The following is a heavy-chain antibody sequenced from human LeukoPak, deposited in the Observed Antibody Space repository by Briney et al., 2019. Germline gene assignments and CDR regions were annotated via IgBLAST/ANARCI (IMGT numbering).Heavy chain of an antibody. CDR1: GYSFTSYW. Sequence: GESLKISCKGSGYSFTSYWIGWMRQMPGKGLEWMGIIYPGDSDTRYSPSFQGQVTISADKSISTAYLQWSSLKASDTAMYYCARSKAYYYYYMDVWGKGTTVTVSS. V-gene: IGHV5-51*01. J-gene: IGHJ6*03. CDR3: ARSKAYYYYYMDV. CDR2: IYPGDSDT.